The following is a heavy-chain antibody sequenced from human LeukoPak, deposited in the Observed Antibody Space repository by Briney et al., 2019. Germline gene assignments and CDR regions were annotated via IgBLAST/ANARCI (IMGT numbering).Heavy chain of an antibody. CDR2: ISSSGSTI. V-gene: IGHV3-11*01. D-gene: IGHD6-19*01. CDR1: GFTFSDYY. J-gene: IGHJ3*02. Sequence: PGGSLRLSCAASGFTFSDYYMSWIRQAPGKGLEWVSYISSSGSTIYYADSVKGRFTISRDNAKNSLYLQMISLRAEDTAVYYCAREGLSSGPDAFDIWGQGTMVTVSS. CDR3: AREGLSSGPDAFDI.